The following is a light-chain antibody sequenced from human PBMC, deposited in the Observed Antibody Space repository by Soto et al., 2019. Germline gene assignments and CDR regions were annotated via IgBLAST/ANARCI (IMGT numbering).Light chain of an antibody. CDR1: QSVSSSY. CDR2: GAS. CDR3: QQYGSSPLT. V-gene: IGKV3-20*01. J-gene: IGKJ1*01. Sequence: EIVLTQSPGTLSLSPGERATLSCRASQSVSSSYLAWYQQKPGQAPRLLIYGASSRATGIPDRFSGSGSGTDFPLTISRLEPEEFAVYYCQQYGSSPLTFGQGTQVEIK.